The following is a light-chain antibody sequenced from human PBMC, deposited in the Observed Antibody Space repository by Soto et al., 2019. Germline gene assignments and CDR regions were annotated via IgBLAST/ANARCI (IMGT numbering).Light chain of an antibody. J-gene: IGLJ2*01. CDR1: SSDVGGYNY. Sequence: QSVLTQPPSASGSPGQSVTISCTGTSSDVGGYNYVSWYQHHPGKAPKLMIYEVIRRPSGVPDRFSASKSGNTASLTVSGLEAEDEADYYSSSYAGSNNLVFGGGTKLTVL. CDR3: SSYAGSNNLV. CDR2: EVI. V-gene: IGLV2-8*01.